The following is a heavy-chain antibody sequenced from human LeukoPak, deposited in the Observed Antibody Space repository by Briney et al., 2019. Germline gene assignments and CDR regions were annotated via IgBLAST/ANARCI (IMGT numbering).Heavy chain of an antibody. J-gene: IGHJ4*02. CDR2: IYHSGST. D-gene: IGHD3-3*01. CDR1: GGSISSGGYY. V-gene: IGHV4-30-2*01. Sequence: PSQTLSLTCTVSGGSISSGGYYWSWIRQPPGKGLEWIGYIYHSGSTYYNPSLKSRVTISVDRSKNQFSLKLSSVTAADTAVYYCARGQFLEWFLFDYWGQGTLVTVSS. CDR3: ARGQFLEWFLFDY.